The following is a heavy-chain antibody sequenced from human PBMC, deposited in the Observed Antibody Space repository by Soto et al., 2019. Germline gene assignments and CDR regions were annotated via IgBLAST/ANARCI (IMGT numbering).Heavy chain of an antibody. V-gene: IGHV3-53*02. CDR1: GLTVSSNY. CDR2: LYSGGST. J-gene: IGHJ3*02. D-gene: IGHD6-13*01. CDR3: ARDRPGYECDAFDI. Sequence: EVQLVETGGGLIQPGVSLRLSCVASGLTVSSNYMNWVRQAPGKGLECVSVLYSGGSTHYAGSVKGRFIISRDNSKNTLYLQMNSLRAEDTAVYYCARDRPGYECDAFDIWGHGTMVTVSS.